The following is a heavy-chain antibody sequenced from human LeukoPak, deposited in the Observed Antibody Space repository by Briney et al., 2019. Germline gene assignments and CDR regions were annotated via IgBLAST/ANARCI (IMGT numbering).Heavy chain of an antibody. V-gene: IGHV1-8*01. D-gene: IGHD6-13*01. CDR3: ARRRGAGDTSRNWLDP. J-gene: IGHJ5*02. Sequence: ASVKVSCKASGYTFTSHDINLVRQATGQGLKWMGWVNPNSGNSASAQKFQGRVTMTRSTSINTVYMELSSLTSEDTAVYYCARRRGAGDTSRNWLDPWGQGTLVIVPS. CDR1: GYTFTSHD. CDR2: VNPNSGNS.